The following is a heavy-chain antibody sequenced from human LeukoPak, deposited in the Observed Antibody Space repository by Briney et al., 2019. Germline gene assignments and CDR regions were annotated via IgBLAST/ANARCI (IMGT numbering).Heavy chain of an antibody. J-gene: IGHJ5*02. CDR3: ARHDPSGTIRPNWFDP. Sequence: SETLSLTCTVSGGSISSSSYYWGWIRQPPGKGLEWIGSIYYSGSTYYNPSLKSRVTISVDTSENQFSLKLSSVTAADTAVYYCARHDPSGTIRPNWFDPWGQGTLVTVSS. D-gene: IGHD1-7*01. CDR1: GGSISSSSYY. V-gene: IGHV4-39*01. CDR2: IYYSGST.